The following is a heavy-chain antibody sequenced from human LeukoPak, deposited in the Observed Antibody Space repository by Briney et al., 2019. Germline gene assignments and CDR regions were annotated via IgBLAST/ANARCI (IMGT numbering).Heavy chain of an antibody. V-gene: IGHV1-2*02. CDR2: INPNSGVT. D-gene: IGHD6-13*01. CDR1: GYTFTGYY. CDR3: AKGVSAAADDAFDI. Sequence: ATVKVSCKASGYTFTGYYMHWVRQAPGQGLEWMGWINPNSGVTDYAQKFQGRVTMTKDTSISTAYMELSSLRSDDTAVYYCAKGVSAAADDAFDIWGQGTMVTVSS. J-gene: IGHJ3*02.